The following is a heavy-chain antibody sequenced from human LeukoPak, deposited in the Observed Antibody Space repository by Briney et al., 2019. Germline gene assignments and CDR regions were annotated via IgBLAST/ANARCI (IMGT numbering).Heavy chain of an antibody. CDR2: INPNSGGT. CDR1: GYTLTGYY. Sequence: ASVKVSCKASGYTLTGYYMHWVRQAPGQGLEWMGRINPNSGGTNYAQKFQGRVTMTRDTSISTAYMELSRLRSDDTAVYYCARPGYSSGSFDCWGQGTLVTVSS. V-gene: IGHV1-2*06. CDR3: ARPGYSSGSFDC. D-gene: IGHD6-19*01. J-gene: IGHJ4*02.